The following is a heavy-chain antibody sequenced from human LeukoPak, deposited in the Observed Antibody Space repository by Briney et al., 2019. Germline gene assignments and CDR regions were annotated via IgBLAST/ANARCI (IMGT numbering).Heavy chain of an antibody. J-gene: IGHJ6*03. V-gene: IGHV3-11*04. CDR1: GFTFSDYY. D-gene: IGHD3-3*01. CDR2: ISSSGSTI. CDR3: AKGYYDFWSGYYSYYYMDV. Sequence: GGSLRLSCAASGFTFSDYYMSWIRQAPGKGLEWVSYISSSGSTIYYADSVKGRFTISRDNAKNSLYLQMNSLRAEDTAVYYCAKGYYDFWSGYYSYYYMDVWGKGTTVTVSS.